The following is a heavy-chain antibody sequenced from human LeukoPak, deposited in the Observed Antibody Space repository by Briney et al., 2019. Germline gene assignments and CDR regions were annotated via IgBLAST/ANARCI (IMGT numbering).Heavy chain of an antibody. CDR2: IYPGDSDT. V-gene: IGHV5-51*01. J-gene: IGHJ6*02. D-gene: IGHD2-15*01. CDR1: GYSFTSYW. Sequence: GESLKISCMGSGYSFTSYWIGWVRQMPGKGLEWMGIIYPGDSDTRYSPSFQGQVTISADKSISTAYLQWSSLKASDTAMYYCARHPTSLLGYYYGMDVWGQGTTVTVSS. CDR3: ARHPTSLLGYYYGMDV.